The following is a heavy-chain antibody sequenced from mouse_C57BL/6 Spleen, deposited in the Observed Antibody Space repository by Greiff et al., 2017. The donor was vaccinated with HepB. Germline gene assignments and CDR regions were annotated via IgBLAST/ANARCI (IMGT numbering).Heavy chain of an antibody. CDR1: GFTFSSYA. J-gene: IGHJ1*03. Sequence: EVRLVESGEGLVKPGGSLKLSCAASGFTFSSYAMSWVRQTPEKRLEWVAYISSGGDYIYYADTVKGRFTISRDNARNTLYLQMSSLKSEDTAMYYCTRAEGRDWYFDVWGTGTTVTVSS. V-gene: IGHV5-9-1*02. CDR2: ISSGGDYI. D-gene: IGHD3-3*01. CDR3: TRAEGRDWYFDV.